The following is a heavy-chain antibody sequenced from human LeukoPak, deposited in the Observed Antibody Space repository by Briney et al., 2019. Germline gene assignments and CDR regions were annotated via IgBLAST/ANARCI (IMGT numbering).Heavy chain of an antibody. J-gene: IGHJ4*02. CDR3: AKDEGGRYCSSTSCHGLDY. Sequence: PGRSLRLSCAASGFTFDDYAMHWVRQAPGKGLEWVSGISWNSGSIGYADSVKGRFTISRDNAKNSLYLQMNSLRAEDTAVYYCAKDEGGRYCSSTSCHGLDYWGQGTLVTVSS. CDR1: GFTFDDYA. CDR2: ISWNSGSI. V-gene: IGHV3-9*01. D-gene: IGHD2-2*01.